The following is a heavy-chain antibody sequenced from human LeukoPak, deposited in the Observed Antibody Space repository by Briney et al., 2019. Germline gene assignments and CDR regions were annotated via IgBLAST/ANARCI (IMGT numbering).Heavy chain of an antibody. CDR1: GFTFSDYY. Sequence: GGSLRLSCAASGFTFSDYYMDWVRQAPGKGLEWVSYIGNSGSPIYYADSVKGRFTISRDNAKNSLFLQMSSLRAEDTAVYYCARTFDSWGQGTLVTVSS. V-gene: IGHV3-11*04. CDR2: IGNSGSPI. J-gene: IGHJ4*02. CDR3: ARTFDS.